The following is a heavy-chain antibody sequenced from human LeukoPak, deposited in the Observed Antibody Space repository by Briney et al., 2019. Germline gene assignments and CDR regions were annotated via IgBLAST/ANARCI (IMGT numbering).Heavy chain of an antibody. Sequence: GGSLRLSCAASGFTFSSYSMNWVRQAPGKGLEWVSYISSSSSTIYYADSVKGRFTISRDNAKNSLYLQMNSLRAEDTAVYYCAKGAYSNYGGWFDPWGQGTLVTVSS. D-gene: IGHD4-11*01. CDR2: ISSSSSTI. CDR1: GFTFSSYS. CDR3: AKGAYSNYGGWFDP. J-gene: IGHJ5*02. V-gene: IGHV3-48*01.